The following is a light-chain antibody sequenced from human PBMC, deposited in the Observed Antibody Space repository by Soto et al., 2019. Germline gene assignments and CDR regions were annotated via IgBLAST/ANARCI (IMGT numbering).Light chain of an antibody. V-gene: IGKV3-20*01. J-gene: IGKJ1*01. Sequence: EFVLTQSPGTLSLSPGASATLSCRASQGISSTYLAWYQQRPGQAPRLLIYSASFRATGIPDRFSGSGSGTHFTLTITKLEPEDFAVYYCQQYGSSWTFGQGTKVDIK. CDR2: SAS. CDR3: QQYGSSWT. CDR1: QGISSTY.